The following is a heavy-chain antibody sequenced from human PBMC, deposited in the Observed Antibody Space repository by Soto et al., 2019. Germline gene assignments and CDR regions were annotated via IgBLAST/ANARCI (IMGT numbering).Heavy chain of an antibody. J-gene: IGHJ6*02. CDR2: ISSSGYI. D-gene: IGHD2-15*01. CDR1: GFNFNSYT. CDR3: ARDCSGGSCYPGMDV. V-gene: IGHV3-21*01. Sequence: EVQLVESGGGLVKPGGSLRLSCAASGFNFNSYTLNWVRQAPGKRLEWLSSISSSGYIFSTDSVRGRFTISRDNAKNSVYLQINSLRAEDTAVYFCARDCSGGSCYPGMDVWGQGTTGTVAS.